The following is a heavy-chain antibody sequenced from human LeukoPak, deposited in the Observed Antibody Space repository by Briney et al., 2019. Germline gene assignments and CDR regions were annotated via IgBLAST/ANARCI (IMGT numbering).Heavy chain of an antibody. CDR1: GFTFSSYA. V-gene: IGHV3-30-3*01. D-gene: IGHD5-12*01. CDR3: ARERAATSGMDV. CDR2: ISYDGIIK. J-gene: IGHJ6*02. Sequence: GGSLRLSCAASGFTFSSYAIHWVRQAPGKGLEWVAVISYDGIIKYYADSVKGRFTISRDNSKNTLYLQMNSLRAEDTAVYYCARERAATSGMDVWGQGTTVTVSS.